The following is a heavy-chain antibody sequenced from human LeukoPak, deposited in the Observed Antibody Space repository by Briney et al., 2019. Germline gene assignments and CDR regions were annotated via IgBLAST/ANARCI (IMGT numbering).Heavy chain of an antibody. CDR1: GFAFSTYG. V-gene: IGHV3-23*01. CDR2: ISGGGGGP. Sequence: PGGSLRLSCGASGFAFSTYGMSWVRQAPGTGLEWVSGISGGGGGPLYADSVKGRFTISRDNSKNTLSLQMNSLRAEDTAVYYCARPRDDSSLNRPLYWGQGALVTVSS. CDR3: ARPRDDSSLNRPLY. D-gene: IGHD3-22*01. J-gene: IGHJ4*02.